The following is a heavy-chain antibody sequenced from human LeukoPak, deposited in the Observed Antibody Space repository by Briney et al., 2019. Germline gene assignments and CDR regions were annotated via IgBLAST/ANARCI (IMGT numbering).Heavy chain of an antibody. CDR3: ARDGVEMATYYYYAMDV. Sequence: ASVKVSCKASGFTFTSYGFNWGRQAPGQGLEWMGWISAYSDNTNFAQKFQDRVTMTTDTSTSTAYMELRSLRSDDTAVYYCARDGVEMATYYYYAMDVWGQGTTVTVSS. J-gene: IGHJ6*02. V-gene: IGHV1-18*04. CDR2: ISAYSDNT. CDR1: GFTFTSYG. D-gene: IGHD5-24*01.